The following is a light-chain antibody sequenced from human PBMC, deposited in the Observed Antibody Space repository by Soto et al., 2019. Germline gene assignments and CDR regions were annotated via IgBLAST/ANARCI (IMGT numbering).Light chain of an antibody. V-gene: IGLV2-23*02. CDR3: CSYAGSSTLYV. CDR1: SSDVGSYNL. CDR2: EVT. Sequence: QSALTQPASVSGSPGQSITISCTGTSSDVGSYNLVSWYQQHPGEAPKLMIYEVTKRPSGVSNRFSGSKSGNTASLTISGLQAEDEADYYCCSYAGSSTLYVFGPGTKLTVL. J-gene: IGLJ1*01.